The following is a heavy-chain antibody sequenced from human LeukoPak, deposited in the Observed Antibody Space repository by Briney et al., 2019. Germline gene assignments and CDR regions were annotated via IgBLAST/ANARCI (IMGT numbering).Heavy chain of an antibody. CDR1: GFTVSGNY. D-gene: IGHD4-17*01. Sequence: GGSLRLSCAASGFTVSGNYMSWVRQAPGKGLEWVSVIYSGGSTYYADSVKGRFTISRDNSKNTLYLQMNSLRAEDTAVYYCARIRGDYGDYDKYYFDYWGQGTLVTVSS. J-gene: IGHJ4*02. V-gene: IGHV3-53*01. CDR2: IYSGGST. CDR3: ARIRGDYGDYDKYYFDY.